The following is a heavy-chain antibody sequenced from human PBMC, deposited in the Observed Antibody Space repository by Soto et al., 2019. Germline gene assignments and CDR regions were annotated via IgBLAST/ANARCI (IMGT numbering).Heavy chain of an antibody. V-gene: IGHV3-23*01. D-gene: IGHD3-22*01. J-gene: IGHJ4*02. CDR1: GFTFSSYA. CDR2: ISGSGGST. Sequence: EVQLLETGGGLVQPGGSLRLSCAASGFTFSSYAMSWVRQAPGKGLEWVSAISGSGGSTYYADSVKGRFTISRDNSKNTLYLQMNSLRAEDTAVYYCAKTSQTYYCDSSGYPWDYWGQGTLVTVSS. CDR3: AKTSQTYYCDSSGYPWDY.